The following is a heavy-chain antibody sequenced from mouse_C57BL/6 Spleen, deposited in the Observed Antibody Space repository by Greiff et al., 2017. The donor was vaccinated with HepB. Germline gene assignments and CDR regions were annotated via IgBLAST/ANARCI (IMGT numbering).Heavy chain of an antibody. CDR2: INPNYGTT. V-gene: IGHV1-39*01. J-gene: IGHJ4*01. CDR3: ARRYYYGSSYDYAMDY. CDR1: GYSFTDYN. Sequence: EVKLQESGPELVKPGASVKISCKASGYSFTDYNMNWVKQSNGKSLEWIGVINPNYGTTSYNQKFKGKATLTVDQSSSTAYMQLNSLTSEDSAVYYCARRYYYGSSYDYAMDYWGQGTSVTVSS. D-gene: IGHD1-1*01.